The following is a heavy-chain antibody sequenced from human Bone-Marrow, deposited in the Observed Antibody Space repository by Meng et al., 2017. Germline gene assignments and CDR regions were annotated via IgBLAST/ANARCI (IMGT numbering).Heavy chain of an antibody. CDR1: GGTFSSYA. Sequence: SVKVSCKASGGTFSSYAISWVRQAPGQGLEWMGGIIPIFGTANYAQKFQGRVTITTDESTSTAYMELSSLRSEDTAVYYCARVAVAGQDDYYFDYWGQGTLVTVSS. CDR3: ARVAVAGQDDYYFDY. D-gene: IGHD6-19*01. V-gene: IGHV1-69*05. CDR2: IIPIFGTA. J-gene: IGHJ4*02.